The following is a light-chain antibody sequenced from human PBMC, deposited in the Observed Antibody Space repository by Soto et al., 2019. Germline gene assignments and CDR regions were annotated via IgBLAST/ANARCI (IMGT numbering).Light chain of an antibody. CDR3: QQYNNWPPT. J-gene: IGKJ4*01. CDR2: AAS. V-gene: IGKV3-15*01. Sequence: EIVMTQSPATLSVSPGERATLSCRASQSVYNNLAWYQQKAGQAPRLLIYAASTWATGNPAKFSGSGSGTEFTLPISSLQSEDFAVYFCQQYNNWPPTFGGGTKVEIK. CDR1: QSVYNN.